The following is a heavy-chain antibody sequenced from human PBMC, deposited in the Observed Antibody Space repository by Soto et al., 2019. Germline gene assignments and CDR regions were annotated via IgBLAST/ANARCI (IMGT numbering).Heavy chain of an antibody. CDR3: ASVSSGYSSSWYEY. CDR1: GFTFSSYW. Sequence: GGSLRLSCAASGFTFSSYWMSWVRQAPGKGLEWVANIKQDGSEKYYVDSVKGRFTISRDNAKNSLYLQMNSLRAEDTAVYYCASVSSGYSSSWYEYWGQGTLVTVSS. J-gene: IGHJ4*02. V-gene: IGHV3-7*05. D-gene: IGHD6-13*01. CDR2: IKQDGSEK.